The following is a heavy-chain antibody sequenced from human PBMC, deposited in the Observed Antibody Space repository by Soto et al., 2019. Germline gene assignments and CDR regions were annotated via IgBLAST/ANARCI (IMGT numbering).Heavy chain of an antibody. V-gene: IGHV1-69*13. CDR3: ARVRAAIAPSYYYYGMDV. J-gene: IGHJ6*02. D-gene: IGHD2-2*02. CDR1: GGTFSSYA. CDR2: IIPIFGAA. Sequence: SVKVSCKASGGTFSSYAISWVRQAPGQGLEWMGGIIPIFGAANYAQKFQGRVTITADESTSTAYMELSSLRSEDTAVYYCARVRAAIAPSYYYYGMDVWGQGTTVTVSS.